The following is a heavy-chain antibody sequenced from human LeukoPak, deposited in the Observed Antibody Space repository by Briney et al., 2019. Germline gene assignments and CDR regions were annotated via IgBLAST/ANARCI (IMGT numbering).Heavy chain of an antibody. Sequence: ASLKVSCKASGYSFHDFGISWVRQAPGQGLEWMGWISTDIGNTNYAQRLQGRVTMTRDTSTSTVYMELTSLTSDDTAVYYCARDRYGYCGGGSCFLFDYWGQGTLVTVSS. CDR3: ARDRYGYCGGGSCFLFDY. CDR1: GYSFHDFG. CDR2: ISTDIGNT. D-gene: IGHD2-15*01. J-gene: IGHJ4*02. V-gene: IGHV1-18*04.